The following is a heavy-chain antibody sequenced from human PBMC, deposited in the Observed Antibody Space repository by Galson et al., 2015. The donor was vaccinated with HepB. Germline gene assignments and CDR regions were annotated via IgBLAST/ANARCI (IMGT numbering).Heavy chain of an antibody. V-gene: IGHV3-30-3*01. CDR3: ARPPLIVVVPVYFDY. Sequence: SLRLSCAASGFTFSSYAMHWVRQAPGKGLEWVAVISYDGSNKYYADSVKGRFPISRDNSKNTLYLQMNSLRAEDTAVYYCARPPLIVVVPVYFDYWGQGTLVTVSS. D-gene: IGHD2-2*01. CDR1: GFTFSSYA. J-gene: IGHJ4*02. CDR2: ISYDGSNK.